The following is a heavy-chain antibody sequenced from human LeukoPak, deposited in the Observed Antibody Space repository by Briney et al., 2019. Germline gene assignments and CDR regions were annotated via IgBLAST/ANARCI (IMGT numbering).Heavy chain of an antibody. CDR1: GFTFSDYS. D-gene: IGHD5-18*01. J-gene: IGHJ4*02. V-gene: IGHV3-48*01. Sequence: GGSLRLSCAASGFTFSDYSMNWVRQSPGKGLEWVSYINGHGDATYYADSVEGRFSISRDNAKKSLYLQMDSLGAEDTAVYYCARDLPRGYSCDYWGQGTLVTVSS. CDR3: ARDLPRGYSCDY. CDR2: INGHGDAT.